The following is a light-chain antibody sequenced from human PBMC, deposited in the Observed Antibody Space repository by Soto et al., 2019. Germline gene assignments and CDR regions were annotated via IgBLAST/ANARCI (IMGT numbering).Light chain of an antibody. CDR2: GTS. CDR1: QSVSSSY. J-gene: IGKJ1*01. V-gene: IGKV3-20*01. Sequence: IVLTQSPGTLSLSPGERATLSCRASQSVSSSYLAWYQQKPGQAPSLLIYGTSSRATGIPDRFSGSGSGTDFTLTISRLEPEDFAVYYCQQYGSSTWMFGQGTKVEIK. CDR3: QQYGSSTWM.